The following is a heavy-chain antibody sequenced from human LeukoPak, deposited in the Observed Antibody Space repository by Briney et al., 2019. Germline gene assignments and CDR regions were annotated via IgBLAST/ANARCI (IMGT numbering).Heavy chain of an antibody. CDR3: ARVFYGERYYFDY. D-gene: IGHD4-17*01. CDR1: GGSISSFY. V-gene: IGHV4-4*07. Sequence: PSETLSLTCTVSGGSISSFYWSWIRQPAGKGLEWVGRIYTSGSTNYNPSLRSRVTMSVDTSRNQFSLKLSSVTAADTAVYYCARVFYGERYYFDYWGQGTLVTVSS. J-gene: IGHJ4*02. CDR2: IYTSGST.